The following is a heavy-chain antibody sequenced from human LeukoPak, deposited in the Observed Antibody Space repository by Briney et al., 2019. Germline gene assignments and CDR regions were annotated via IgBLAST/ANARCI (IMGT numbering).Heavy chain of an antibody. J-gene: IGHJ5*02. Sequence: PGGSLRLSCTASGFTFDDYAMHWVRQAPGKGLEWVAVISYDEGRIYYGDSVKGRFTVSRDNSKSTLYLQMKSLRAEDTAIYYCAKDQDYGGNSPLGSWGQGTLVTVSS. CDR1: GFTFDDYA. V-gene: IGHV3-30*18. D-gene: IGHD4-23*01. CDR3: AKDQDYGGNSPLGS. CDR2: ISYDEGRI.